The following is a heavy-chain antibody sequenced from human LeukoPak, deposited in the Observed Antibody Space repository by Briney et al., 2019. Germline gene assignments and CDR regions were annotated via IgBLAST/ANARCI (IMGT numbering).Heavy chain of an antibody. CDR2: ITGDSTYI. V-gene: IGHV3-21*01. CDR1: GFTFSDYT. CDR3: ARDRVATINYYGMDV. J-gene: IGHJ6*02. D-gene: IGHD5-12*01. Sequence: PGGSLRLSCAASGFTFSDYTLNWVRQPPGKGLEWVSSITGDSTYIYYADSVKGRFTISRDNSKNTLYLQMNSLRAEDTAVYYCARDRVATINYYGMDVWGQGTTVTVSS.